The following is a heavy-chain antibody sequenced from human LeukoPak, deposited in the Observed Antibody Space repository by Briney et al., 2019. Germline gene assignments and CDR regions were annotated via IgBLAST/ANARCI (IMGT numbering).Heavy chain of an antibody. Sequence: PGGSLRLSCAASGFTFSSYGMHWVRQAPGKGLEGVAVIWYDGSNNYYAASVKGRFPLSRQNSTNPLYLQMNSLRAEDTAVYYCARDVAEMATRHVDYWGQGTLVTVSS. J-gene: IGHJ4*02. CDR3: ARDVAEMATRHVDY. D-gene: IGHD5-24*01. CDR2: IWYDGSNN. V-gene: IGHV3-33*01. CDR1: GFTFSSYG.